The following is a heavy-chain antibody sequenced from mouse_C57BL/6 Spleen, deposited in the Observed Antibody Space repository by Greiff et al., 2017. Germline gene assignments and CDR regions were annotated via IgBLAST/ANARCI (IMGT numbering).Heavy chain of an antibody. J-gene: IGHJ4*01. Sequence: EVQGVESGGGLVKPGGSLKLSCAASGFTFSSYAMSWVRQTPEKRLEWVATISDGVSYTYYPDNVKGRFPISRDNAKNNPYLQMSDLKSEDTAMYYCAIGRPMVYYAMDYWGQGTSVTVSS. CDR3: AIGRPMVYYAMDY. V-gene: IGHV5-4*01. D-gene: IGHD1-1*02. CDR2: ISDGVSYT. CDR1: GFTFSSYA.